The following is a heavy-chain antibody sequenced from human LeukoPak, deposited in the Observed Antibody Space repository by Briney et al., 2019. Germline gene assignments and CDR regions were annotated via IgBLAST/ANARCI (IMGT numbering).Heavy chain of an antibody. CDR3: ARDPVRERWLQFRGVAAFDI. CDR2: ISYDGSNK. J-gene: IGHJ3*02. D-gene: IGHD5-24*01. V-gene: IGHV3-30*04. Sequence: PGGSLRLSCAASGFTFSSYPMHWVRQAPGKGLEWVALISYDGSNKDYADSVKGRFTISRDNSKNTLYLQMNSLRAEDTAVYYCARDPVRERWLQFRGVAAFDIWGQGTMVTVSS. CDR1: GFTFSSYP.